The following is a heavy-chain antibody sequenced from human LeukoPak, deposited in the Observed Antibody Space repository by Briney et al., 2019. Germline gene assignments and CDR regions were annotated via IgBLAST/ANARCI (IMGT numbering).Heavy chain of an antibody. CDR2: IYYSGST. V-gene: IGHV4-59*01. CDR3: ARRGYSYRWDWYFDL. J-gene: IGHJ2*01. Sequence: SETLSLTCTVSGGSISSYYWSWIRQPPGKGLEWIGYIYYSGSTNYNPSLKSRVTISVDTSKNQFSLKPSSVTAADTAVYYCARRGYSYRWDWYFDLWGRGTLVTVSS. CDR1: GGSISSYY. D-gene: IGHD5-18*01.